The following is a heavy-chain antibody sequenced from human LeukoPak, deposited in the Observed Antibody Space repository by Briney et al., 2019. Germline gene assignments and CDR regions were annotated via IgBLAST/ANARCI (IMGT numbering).Heavy chain of an antibody. CDR3: AGSGADAFDI. CDR2: INPSGGST. J-gene: IGHJ3*02. V-gene: IGHV1-46*01. CDR1: GYTFTSYD. Sequence: ASVKVSCKASGYTFTSYDINWVRQAPGQGLEWMGIINPSGGSTSYAQKFQGRVTMTRDTSTSTVYMELSSLRSEDTAVYYCAGSGADAFDIWGQGTMVTVSS.